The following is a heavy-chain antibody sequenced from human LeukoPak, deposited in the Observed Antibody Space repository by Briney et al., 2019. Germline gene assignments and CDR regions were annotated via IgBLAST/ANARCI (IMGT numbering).Heavy chain of an antibody. J-gene: IGHJ1*01. D-gene: IGHD3-22*01. Sequence: GRSLRLSCAASGFTFISYAMHWVRQAPGKGLEWVAVISYDGSNKYYADSVKGRFTISRDNSKNSLYLQMNSLRDEDTAVYYCAKDSDYYHSSGYYYAYFQHWGQGTLVTVSS. V-gene: IGHV3-33*06. CDR3: AKDSDYYHSSGYYYAYFQH. CDR2: ISYDGSNK. CDR1: GFTFISYA.